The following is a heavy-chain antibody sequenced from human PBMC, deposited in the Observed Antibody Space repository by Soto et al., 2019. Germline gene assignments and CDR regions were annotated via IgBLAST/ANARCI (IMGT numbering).Heavy chain of an antibody. CDR2: IWYDGSNK. J-gene: IGHJ6*02. CDR3: ASVANYDFWSGYSKPLYGMDV. CDR1: GFTFSSYG. Sequence: QVQLVESGGGVVQPGRSLRLSCAASGFTFSSYGMHWVRQAPGKGLEWVAVIWYDGSNKYYADSVKGRFTISRDNSKNTLYLQMNSLRAEDTAVYYCASVANYDFWSGYSKPLYGMDVWGQGTTVTVSS. V-gene: IGHV3-33*01. D-gene: IGHD3-3*01.